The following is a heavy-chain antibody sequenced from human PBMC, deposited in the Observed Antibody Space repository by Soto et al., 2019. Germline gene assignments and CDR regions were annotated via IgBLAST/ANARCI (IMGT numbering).Heavy chain of an antibody. CDR1: GGSISSGGYY. V-gene: IGHV4-31*03. CDR2: IYYSGST. D-gene: IGHD2-15*01. J-gene: IGHJ6*02. Sequence: SETLSLTCTVSGGSISSGGYYLSWIRQHPGKGLEWIGYIYYSGSTYYNPSLKSRVTISVXTSKNQFSLKLSSVTAAATAVYYCARLLQGWSDCSGGSCYSPLKYYYYYYGMDVWGQGTTVTVSS. CDR3: ARLLQGWSDCSGGSCYSPLKYYYYYYGMDV.